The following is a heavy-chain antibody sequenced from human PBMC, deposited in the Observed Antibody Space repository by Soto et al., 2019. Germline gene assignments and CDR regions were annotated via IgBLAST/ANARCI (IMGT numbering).Heavy chain of an antibody. V-gene: IGHV3-11*01. Sequence: PGGSLRLSCAASGFTFSDYYMSWIRQAPGKGLEWVSYISSSGSAIYYADSVKGRFTISRDNAKNSLSLQMSSLRAEDTAIYYCARSPGWPALYWGQGTLVTVSS. CDR2: ISSSGSAI. CDR1: GFTFSDYY. D-gene: IGHD3-9*01. CDR3: ARSPGWPALY. J-gene: IGHJ4*02.